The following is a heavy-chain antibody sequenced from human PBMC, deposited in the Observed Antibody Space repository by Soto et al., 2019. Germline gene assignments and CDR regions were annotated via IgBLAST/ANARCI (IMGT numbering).Heavy chain of an antibody. CDR2: IWYDGSNK. CDR3: ARDLITTFGVGINYVLDG. D-gene: IGHD3-3*01. CDR1: GFTFSSYG. V-gene: IGHV3-33*01. J-gene: IGHJ6*02. Sequence: GQSLRLSWAASGFTFSSYGMHWVRQAPGKGLEWVAVIWYDGSNKYYADSVKGRFTISRDNSKNTLYLQMNSLRAEDTAVYYCARDLITTFGVGINYVLDGWSQGSTGTVSS.